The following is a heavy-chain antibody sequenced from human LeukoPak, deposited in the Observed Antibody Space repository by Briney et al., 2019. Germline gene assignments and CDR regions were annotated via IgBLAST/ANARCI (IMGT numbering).Heavy chain of an antibody. J-gene: IGHJ4*02. CDR1: GFTFSNHW. CDR2: IDEDGDVK. V-gene: IGHV3-7*01. D-gene: IGHD5-12*01. CDR3: ARHVPRGRSDFDC. Sequence: GGSLRLSCAASGFTFSNHWMAWVRQTPGKRPERVANIDEDGDVKSYAESVKGRFTGSRDNGRTSLSLQMDSLRAEDTAIYYCARHVPRGRSDFDCWGQGALVTVS.